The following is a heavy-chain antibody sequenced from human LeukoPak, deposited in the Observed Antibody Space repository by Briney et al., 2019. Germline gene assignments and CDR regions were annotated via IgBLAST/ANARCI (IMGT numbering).Heavy chain of an antibody. Sequence: PGGSLRLSCAASGYIFENYAMSWVRQAPGKGLEWVSAISGSGGSTYYADSVKGGFTISRDNSKNTLYLQMNNLRAEDTAVYYCAKARGALVDHYFDYWGQGTLVTVSS. CDR1: GYIFENYA. J-gene: IGHJ4*02. CDR3: AKARGALVDHYFDY. CDR2: ISGSGGST. D-gene: IGHD1-26*01. V-gene: IGHV3-23*01.